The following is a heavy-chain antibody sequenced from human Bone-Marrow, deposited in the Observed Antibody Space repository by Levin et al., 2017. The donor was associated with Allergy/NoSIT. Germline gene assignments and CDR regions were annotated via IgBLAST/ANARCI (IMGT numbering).Heavy chain of an antibody. D-gene: IGHD3-3*01. CDR3: ARVSGLNYYYYMDV. CDR2: IWYDGSNK. Sequence: PGGSLRLSCAASGFTFSSYGMHWVRQAPGKGLEWVAVIWYDGSNKYYADSVKGRFTISRDNSKNTLYLQMNSLRAEDTAVYYCARVSGLNYYYYMDVWGKGTTVTVS. V-gene: IGHV3-33*01. CDR1: GFTFSSYG. J-gene: IGHJ6*03.